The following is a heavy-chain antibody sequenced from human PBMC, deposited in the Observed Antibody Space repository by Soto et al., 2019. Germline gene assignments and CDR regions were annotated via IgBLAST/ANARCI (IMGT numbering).Heavy chain of an antibody. CDR1: GFTFSSYA. Sequence: EVQLLESGGGLVQPGGSLRLSCAASGFTFSSYAMSWVRQAPGKGLEWVSVISGGGDNTYYADAVKGRFTISRDNAQATLYLQMNSLRAEDTAVYYCANDLLRVREMDAWGKGTTVTASS. D-gene: IGHD3-10*01. CDR2: ISGGGDNT. V-gene: IGHV3-23*01. J-gene: IGHJ6*04. CDR3: ANDLLRVREMDA.